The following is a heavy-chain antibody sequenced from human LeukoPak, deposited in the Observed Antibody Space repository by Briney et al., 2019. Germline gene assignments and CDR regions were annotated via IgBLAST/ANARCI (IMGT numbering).Heavy chain of an antibody. J-gene: IGHJ4*02. CDR2: ISAYNGNT. V-gene: IGHV1-18*01. Sequence: ASVKVSCKASGYTFTSYGISWVRQAPGQGLEWMGWISAYNGNTNYAQKLQGRVTMTRDTSISTAYMELSRLRSDDTAVYYCARAYYDFWSGYYKNYFDYWGQGTLVTVSS. D-gene: IGHD3-3*01. CDR1: GYTFTSYG. CDR3: ARAYYDFWSGYYKNYFDY.